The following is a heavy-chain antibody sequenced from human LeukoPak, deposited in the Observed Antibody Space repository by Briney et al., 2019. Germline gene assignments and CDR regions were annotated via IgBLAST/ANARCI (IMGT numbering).Heavy chain of an antibody. J-gene: IGHJ5*02. CDR3: ASHSSSSRYNWFDP. CDR1: GFTFSSYS. CDR2: IKQDGREN. V-gene: IGHV3-7*01. D-gene: IGHD6-6*01. Sequence: GGSLRLSCAASGFTFSSYSMSWVRQAPGKRLEWVANIKQDGRENYYVDSVKGRFTISRDNAKNSLYLQMNSLRAEDTAVYYCASHSSSSRYNWFDPWGQGTLVTVSS.